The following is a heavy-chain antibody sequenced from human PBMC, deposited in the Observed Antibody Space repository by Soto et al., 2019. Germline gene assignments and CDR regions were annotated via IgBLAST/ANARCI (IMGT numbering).Heavy chain of an antibody. V-gene: IGHV1-3*01. CDR3: ARDGPIYDILSARYFYGMDV. J-gene: IGHJ6*02. CDR1: GYTFRNYA. CDR2: INGGNGNT. Sequence: ASVKVSCKANGYTFRNYAMHWVRQAPGQGLEWMGWINGGNGNTKYSQKFQGRVTITRDTSASTAYMELSSLRSEDTAVYYCARDGPIYDILSARYFYGMDVWGQGTAVTVSS. D-gene: IGHD3-9*01.